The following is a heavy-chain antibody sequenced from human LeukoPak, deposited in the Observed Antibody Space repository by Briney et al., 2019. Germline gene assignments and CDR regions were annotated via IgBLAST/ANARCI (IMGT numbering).Heavy chain of an antibody. CDR3: ARDWGFGAFDI. V-gene: IGHV1-2*02. Sequence: ASVKASCKASGYTFTGYYMHWVRQAPGQGLEWMGWINPNSGGTNYAQKFQGRVTMTRDTSITTAYMELSRLRSDDTAVYSCARDWGFGAFDIWGQGTMVTVSS. D-gene: IGHD7-27*01. CDR1: GYTFTGYY. CDR2: INPNSGGT. J-gene: IGHJ3*02.